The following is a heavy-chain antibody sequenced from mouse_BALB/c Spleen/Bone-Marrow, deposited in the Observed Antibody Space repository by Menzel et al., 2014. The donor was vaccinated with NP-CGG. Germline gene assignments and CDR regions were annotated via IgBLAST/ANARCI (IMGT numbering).Heavy chain of an antibody. CDR3: ARYYGSTYGYYFDY. V-gene: IGHV3-8*02. D-gene: IGHD1-1*01. CDR2: ISYSGST. CDR1: GDSITSGY. J-gene: IGHJ2*01. Sequence: EVKVVESGPSLVKPSQTLSLPCSVTGDSITSGYWNWIRKFPGNKLEYMGYISYSGSTYYNPSLKSRISITRDTSKNXYYLQLNSVTTEDTATYYCARYYGSTYGYYFDYWGQGTTLTVSS.